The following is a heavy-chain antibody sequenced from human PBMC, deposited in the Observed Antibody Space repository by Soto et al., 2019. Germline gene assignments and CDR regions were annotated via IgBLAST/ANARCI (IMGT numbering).Heavy chain of an antibody. Sequence: SETLSLTCTVSGGSISSYYWSWIRQPPGKGLEWIGYIYYSGSTNYNPSLKSRVTISVDTSKNQFSLKLSSVTAADTAVYYCARDRGSFYSGTDYYFDYWGQGTLVTVSS. V-gene: IGHV4-59*01. CDR2: IYYSGST. J-gene: IGHJ4*02. CDR1: GGSISSYY. CDR3: ARDRGSFYSGTDYYFDY. D-gene: IGHD1-26*01.